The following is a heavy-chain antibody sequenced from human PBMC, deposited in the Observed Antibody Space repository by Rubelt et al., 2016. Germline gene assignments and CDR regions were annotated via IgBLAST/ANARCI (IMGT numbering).Heavy chain of an antibody. CDR3: ARDDDGDYGWYVDL. Sequence: QVQLQQWGAGLLKPSETLSLTCAVYGGSFSGYYWSWIRQPPGKGLEWIGSIYSSGSTYYNPSLKSGVTISGDTSKNQFSRKLSSVTAADTAVYYCARDDDGDYGWYVDLWGRGTLVTVSS. CDR2: IYSSGST. J-gene: IGHJ2*01. CDR1: GGSFSGYY. D-gene: IGHD4-17*01. V-gene: IGHV4-34*01.